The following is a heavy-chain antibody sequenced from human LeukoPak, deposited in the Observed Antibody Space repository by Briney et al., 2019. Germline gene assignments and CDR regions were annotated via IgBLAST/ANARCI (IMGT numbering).Heavy chain of an antibody. V-gene: IGHV3-30*02. J-gene: IGHJ5*02. CDR2: IRYEGSSK. CDR3: AKDLMRDRWFGES. CDR1: GFTFSSYG. D-gene: IGHD3-10*01. Sequence: GGSLRLSCSASGFTFSSYGMHWVRQAPDKGLEWVAFIRYEGSSKYYADSVKGRFTISRDNSKNTLYLQMDSLRPEDTAVYYCAKDLMRDRWFGESWGQGTLVTVSS.